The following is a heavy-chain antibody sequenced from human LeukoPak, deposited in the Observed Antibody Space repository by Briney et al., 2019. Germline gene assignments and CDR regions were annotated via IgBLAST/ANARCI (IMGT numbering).Heavy chain of an antibody. CDR2: IKSKTDGGTT. Sequence: GGSLRLSCAASGFTFSNAWMSWVRQAPGKGLEWVGRIKSKTDGGTTAHAAPVKGRFTISRDDSKNTLYLQMNSLKTEDTAVYYCTTFVTAMPKSSSWYVPAPFVNRGMDVWGQGTTVTVSS. J-gene: IGHJ6*02. CDR3: TTFVTAMPKSSSWYVPAPFVNRGMDV. D-gene: IGHD6-13*01. V-gene: IGHV3-15*01. CDR1: GFTFSNAW.